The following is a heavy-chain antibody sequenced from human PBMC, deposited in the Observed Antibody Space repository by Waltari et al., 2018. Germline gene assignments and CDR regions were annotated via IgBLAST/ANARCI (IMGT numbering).Heavy chain of an antibody. CDR3: AKDIATTVTTLGYFDY. D-gene: IGHD4-17*01. Sequence: EVQLVESGGTLVQPGRSLRLSCAASGFTFDDYAMHWVRQAPGKGLGWVSSVSWNSGSIGYADSVKGRFTISRDNAKNSLYLQMNSLRAEDTALYFCAKDIATTVTTLGYFDYWGQGTLVTVSS. V-gene: IGHV3-9*01. CDR1: GFTFDDYA. CDR2: VSWNSGSI. J-gene: IGHJ4*02.